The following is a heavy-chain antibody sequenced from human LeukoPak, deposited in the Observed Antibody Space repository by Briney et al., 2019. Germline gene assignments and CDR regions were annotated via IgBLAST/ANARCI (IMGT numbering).Heavy chain of an antibody. Sequence: GRSLRLSCAASGFTFSTYGMHWVRQAPGKGLGWVALISYDGSNKDYADSVKGRFTISRDNSKNTLYLQMNSLRAEDTAVYYCAKDPSLDCSSTSCYVDYWGQGTLVTVSS. CDR2: ISYDGSNK. CDR1: GFTFSTYG. CDR3: AKDPSLDCSSTSCYVDY. V-gene: IGHV3-30*18. D-gene: IGHD2-2*01. J-gene: IGHJ4*02.